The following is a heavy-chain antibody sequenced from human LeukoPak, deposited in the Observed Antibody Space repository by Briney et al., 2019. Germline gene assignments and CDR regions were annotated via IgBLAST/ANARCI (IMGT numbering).Heavy chain of an antibody. V-gene: IGHV4-34*01. CDR3: VKDLVAGTPFDP. J-gene: IGHJ5*02. CDR1: GGSFSGYY. D-gene: IGHD6-13*01. CDR2: INHSGST. Sequence: SETLSLTCAVYGGSFSGYYWSWIRQPPGKGLEWIGEINHSGSTNYNPSLKSRVTISVDTSKNQFSLKLSSVTAADTAVYYCVKDLVAGTPFDPWGQGTLVTVSS.